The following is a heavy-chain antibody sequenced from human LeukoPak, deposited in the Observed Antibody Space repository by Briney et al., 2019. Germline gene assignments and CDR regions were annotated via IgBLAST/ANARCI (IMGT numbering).Heavy chain of an antibody. D-gene: IGHD5-18*01. CDR3: ARARNSYGSPYYYYGMDV. CDR2: INPNSGGT. CDR1: GYTFTGYC. V-gene: IGHV1-2*02. J-gene: IGHJ6*02. Sequence: ASVKVSCKASGYTFTGYCMHWVRQAPGQGLEWMGWINPNSGGTNYAQKFQGRVTMTRDTSISTAYMELSRLRSDDTAVYYCARARNSYGSPYYYYGMDVWGQGTTATVSS.